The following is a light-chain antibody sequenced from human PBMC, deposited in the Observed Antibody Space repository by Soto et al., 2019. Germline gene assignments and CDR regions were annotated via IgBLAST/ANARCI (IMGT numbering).Light chain of an antibody. Sequence: QSVLTQPPSASGAPGQWVTLSCTGSSSNIGADYDVHWYQQHPGAAPKLLIYRDSNQPSGVPDRCSVSNSGTSASLAITGLNPEDEAEDDYQSSERGMSSYVFGTGTKLTVL. CDR2: RDS. J-gene: IGLJ1*01. V-gene: IGLV1-40*01. CDR3: QSSERGMSSYV. CDR1: SSNIGADYD.